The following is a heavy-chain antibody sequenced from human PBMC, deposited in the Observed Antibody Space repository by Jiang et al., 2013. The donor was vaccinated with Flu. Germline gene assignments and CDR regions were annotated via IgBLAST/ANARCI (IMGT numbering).Heavy chain of an antibody. D-gene: IGHD3-10*01. V-gene: IGHV3-66*02. CDR3: ARDDYYGSGSYYNGGLDP. Sequence: QLLESGGGLVQPGGSLRLSCAASGFTVSSNYMSWVRQAPGKGLEWVSVIYSGGSTYYADSVKGRFTISRDNSKNTLYLQMNSLRAEDTAVYYCARDDYYGSGSYYNGGLDPWGQGTLVTVSS. CDR2: IYSGGST. J-gene: IGHJ5*02. CDR1: GFTVSSNY.